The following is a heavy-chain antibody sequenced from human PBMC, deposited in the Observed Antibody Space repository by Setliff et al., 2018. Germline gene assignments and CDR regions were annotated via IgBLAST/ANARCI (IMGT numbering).Heavy chain of an antibody. CDR1: GFTFSSYW. V-gene: IGHV3-74*01. CDR2: LNGDGSTS. Sequence: PGGSLRLSCAASGFTFSSYWMHWVRRAPGKGLIWVSRLNGDGSTSTYADSVKGRFTVSRDNAKNTLYLQMSSLRAEDTAVYYCAKVGIFGGGYFDLWGLGTLVTAPQ. J-gene: IGHJ4*02. D-gene: IGHD3-3*01. CDR3: AKVGIFGGGYFDL.